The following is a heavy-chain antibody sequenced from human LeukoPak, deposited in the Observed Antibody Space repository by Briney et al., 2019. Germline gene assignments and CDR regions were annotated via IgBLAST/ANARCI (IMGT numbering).Heavy chain of an antibody. CDR1: GFTFSNFG. CDR2: IRYDGSNI. D-gene: IGHD3-3*01. CDR3: ARASDFGRRFDC. Sequence: GGSLRLSCAASGFTFSNFGMHWVRQAPGKGLEWVAFIRYDGSNIYYADSVKGRFTISRDNSKNTLYLQMNSLRPEDTAVYYCARASDFGRRFDCWGQGTLVTVSS. V-gene: IGHV3-30*02. J-gene: IGHJ4*02.